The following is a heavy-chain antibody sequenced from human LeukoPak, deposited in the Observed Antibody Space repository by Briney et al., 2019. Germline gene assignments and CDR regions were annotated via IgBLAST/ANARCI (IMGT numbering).Heavy chain of an antibody. D-gene: IGHD6-13*01. CDR2: MNPNSGNT. V-gene: IGHV1-8*01. J-gene: IGHJ4*02. CDR1: GYTFTNYD. Sequence: ASVKVSCKASGYTFTNYDINWVRQATGQGLEWMGWMNPNSGNTGYAQKFQGRVTMTRNTSISTAYMELSSLRSEDTAVYYCARVSSSWYQDLNYWGQGTLVTVSS. CDR3: ARVSSSWYQDLNY.